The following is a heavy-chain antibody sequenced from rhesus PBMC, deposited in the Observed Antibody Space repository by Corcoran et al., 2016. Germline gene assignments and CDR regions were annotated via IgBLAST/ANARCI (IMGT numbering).Heavy chain of an antibody. J-gene: IGHJ4*01. D-gene: IGHD6-43*01. Sequence: QVQLQESGPGLVKPAETLSLTCAVPGGSISGFYCNWIRQPPGQVLEWIGYIGGIGGRTNYNPSLQSRVTISTDASKNQFSLILSSLTAAATAVYYCARTPEANYCDFWGQGVLVTVSS. CDR3: ARTPEANYCDF. CDR2: IGGIGGRT. V-gene: IGHV4-165*02. CDR1: GGSISGFY.